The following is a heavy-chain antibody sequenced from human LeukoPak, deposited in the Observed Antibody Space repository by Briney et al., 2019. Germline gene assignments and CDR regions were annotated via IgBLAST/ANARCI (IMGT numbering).Heavy chain of an antibody. V-gene: IGHV3-30*02. CDR2: IRYDGSNK. Sequence: GGSLRLSCAASGFTFRSYGMRWVRQAPGKGLEWVAFIRYDGSNKYYADSVKGRFTISRDNSKNTLYLQMNSLRAEDTAVYYCARVIAAAGRRGAFDIWGQGTMVTVSS. J-gene: IGHJ3*02. CDR1: GFTFRSYG. D-gene: IGHD6-13*01. CDR3: ARVIAAAGRRGAFDI.